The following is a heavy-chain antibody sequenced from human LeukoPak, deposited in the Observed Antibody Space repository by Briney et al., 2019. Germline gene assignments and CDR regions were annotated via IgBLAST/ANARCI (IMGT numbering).Heavy chain of an antibody. D-gene: IGHD1-26*01. J-gene: IGHJ4*02. CDR3: AKDTSDLVGGHMLIDY. V-gene: IGHV3-43D*03. Sequence: GGSLRLSCAASGFTFDDYAMHWVRQAPGKGLEWVALISWDGSGDYYADSVKGRFIISRDNSQNSLYLQMSNLRSEDTAFYYCAKDTSDLVGGHMLIDYWGQGTLVTVSS. CDR1: GFTFDDYA. CDR2: ISWDGSGD.